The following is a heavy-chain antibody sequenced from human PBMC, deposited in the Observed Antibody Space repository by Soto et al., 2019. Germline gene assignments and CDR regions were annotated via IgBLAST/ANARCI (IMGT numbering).Heavy chain of an antibody. CDR1: GFTFSNYA. J-gene: IGHJ3*02. Sequence: PGGSLRLSCAASGFTFSNYAMNWVRQAPGKGLDWVSAISGSGGSTYYADSVKGRFTISRDNSKNTLYLQMNSLRAEDTAVYYCARDKPLVVITTPDAFDIWGQGTMVTVSS. D-gene: IGHD3-22*01. CDR3: ARDKPLVVITTPDAFDI. V-gene: IGHV3-23*01. CDR2: ISGSGGST.